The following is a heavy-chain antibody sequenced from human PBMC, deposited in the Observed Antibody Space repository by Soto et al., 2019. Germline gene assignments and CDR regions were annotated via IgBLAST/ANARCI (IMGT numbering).Heavy chain of an antibody. CDR3: AREGPAPYYYYGMDV. Sequence: QVQLVQSGGEVKKPGASVEVSCKTSGYSFTTYGISWVRQAPGQGLEWMGWISGYNGNTHYAQKFQGRVSMTTDTSTSTAYMELRSLRSDDTAVYYCAREGPAPYYYYGMDVWGQGTTVTVSS. J-gene: IGHJ6*02. CDR1: GYSFTTYG. CDR2: ISGYNGNT. V-gene: IGHV1-18*01.